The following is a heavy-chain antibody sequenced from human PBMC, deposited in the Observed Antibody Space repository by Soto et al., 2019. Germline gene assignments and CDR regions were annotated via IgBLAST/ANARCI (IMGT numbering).Heavy chain of an antibody. V-gene: IGHV3-21*01. Sequence: EVQLVESGGGLVEPGGSLRLSCAPSGLSFSTHSMNWVRQAPGKGLEWVASISSDSYYIYYADSVKGRFTISRDNAKNSLYLQMNSLRADDTAVYYCARNRNPSSKTHGMDVRGQGTTVTVSS. J-gene: IGHJ6*02. CDR1: GLSFSTHS. CDR2: ISSDSYYI. CDR3: ARNRNPSSKTHGMDV.